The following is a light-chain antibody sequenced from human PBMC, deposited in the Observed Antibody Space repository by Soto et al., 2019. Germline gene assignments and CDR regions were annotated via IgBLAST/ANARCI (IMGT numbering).Light chain of an antibody. CDR3: QQANSFPT. J-gene: IGKJ2*01. CDR1: QGISSY. V-gene: IGKV1-12*01. Sequence: DLQMTQSPSYVSASVGDRVTITCRASQGISSYLAWYQQKPGKAPKLLIYAASSLQSGVPSRFSGSGSGTDFTLTISSLQPEDFATYYCQQANSFPTFGQGTKLEIK. CDR2: AAS.